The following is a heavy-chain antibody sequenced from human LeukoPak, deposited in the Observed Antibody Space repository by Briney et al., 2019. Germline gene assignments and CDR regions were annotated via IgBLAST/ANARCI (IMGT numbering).Heavy chain of an antibody. CDR1: GYTFTGYY. Sequence: ASVKVSCKASGYTFTGYYMHWVRQAPGQGLEWMGWINPNSGGTNYAQKFQGRVTMTRDTSISTAYMELSRLRSDDTAVYYCAKESGYSSGWLTDYWGQGTLVTVSS. CDR2: INPNSGGT. CDR3: AKESGYSSGWLTDY. J-gene: IGHJ4*02. V-gene: IGHV1-2*02. D-gene: IGHD6-19*01.